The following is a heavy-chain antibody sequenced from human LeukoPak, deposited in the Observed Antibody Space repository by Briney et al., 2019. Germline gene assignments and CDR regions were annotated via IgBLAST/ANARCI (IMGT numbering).Heavy chain of an antibody. CDR2: ISHDGSNK. D-gene: IGHD3-22*01. Sequence: PGGSLRLSCAASGFTFSSYGMHWVRQAPGKGLAWVAVISHDGSNKYYADSVKGRFTISRDNSKNTLYLQMNSLRAEDTAVYYCAKVISGDYFDAFDIWGQGTMVTVSS. CDR1: GFTFSSYG. V-gene: IGHV3-30*18. J-gene: IGHJ3*02. CDR3: AKVISGDYFDAFDI.